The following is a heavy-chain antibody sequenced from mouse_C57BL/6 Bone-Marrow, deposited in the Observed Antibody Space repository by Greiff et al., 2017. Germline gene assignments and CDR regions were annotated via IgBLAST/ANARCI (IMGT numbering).Heavy chain of an antibody. V-gene: IGHV5-6*01. CDR2: ISSGGSYT. D-gene: IGHD1-1*01. CDR1: GFTFSSYG. CDR3: ARRGTVVDYAMDY. Sequence: EVQLVESGGDLVKPGGSLTLSCAASGFTFSSYGMSWVRQTPDKRLEWVATISSGGSYTYYPDSVKGRFTISRDNAKNTLYLQMSSLKSEDTAMYYCARRGTVVDYAMDYWGQGTSVTVSS. J-gene: IGHJ4*01.